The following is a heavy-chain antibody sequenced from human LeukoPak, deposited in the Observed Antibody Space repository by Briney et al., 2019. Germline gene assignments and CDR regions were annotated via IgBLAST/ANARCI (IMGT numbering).Heavy chain of an antibody. CDR2: ISGYNGNT. D-gene: IGHD2-2*02. V-gene: IGHV1-18*01. J-gene: IGHJ3*02. Sequence: GASVKVPCKASGYIFTSYSINWVRQAPGQGLEWMAWISGYNGNTNYAQKFHGRVTVTRDTSTSTAYVELRSLRSDDTAVYFCARGMSGYTEDPFDIWGQGTVVTVSS. CDR3: ARGMSGYTEDPFDI. CDR1: GYIFTSYS.